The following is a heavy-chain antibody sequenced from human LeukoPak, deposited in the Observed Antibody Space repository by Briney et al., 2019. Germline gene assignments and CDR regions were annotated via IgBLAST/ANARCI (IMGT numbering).Heavy chain of an antibody. J-gene: IGHJ4*02. CDR3: AKSRGYTYGYALDD. CDR2: ISYDGSNT. Sequence: GGSLRLSCAASGFTFSDYGMHWVRQAPGKGLEWVAVISYDGSNTYYADSVKGRFTISGDNSKHTLSLQMNSLRVEDTAMYYCAKSRGYTYGYALDDWGQGTLVTVSS. CDR1: GFTFSDYG. V-gene: IGHV3-30*18. D-gene: IGHD5-18*01.